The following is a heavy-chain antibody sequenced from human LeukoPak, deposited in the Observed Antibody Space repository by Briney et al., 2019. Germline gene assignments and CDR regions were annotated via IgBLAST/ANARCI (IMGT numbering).Heavy chain of an antibody. CDR2: IRYDGGNK. Sequence: GGSLRLSCAASGFTFSSYGMHWVRQAPGKGLEWVAFIRYDGGNKYYADSVKGRFTIPRDNSKNTLYLQMNSLRAEDTAVYYCAKDQGVVPAAIFDYWGQGTLVTVSS. J-gene: IGHJ4*02. CDR3: AKDQGVVPAAIFDY. CDR1: GFTFSSYG. V-gene: IGHV3-30*02. D-gene: IGHD2-2*01.